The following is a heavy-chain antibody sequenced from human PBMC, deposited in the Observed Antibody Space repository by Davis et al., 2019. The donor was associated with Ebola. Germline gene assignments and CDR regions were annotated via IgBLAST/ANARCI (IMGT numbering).Heavy chain of an antibody. CDR3: AKDPKAHNGILTDYYLGNWFDP. J-gene: IGHJ5*02. Sequence: GRFTISRDNFKNTVYLQMNSLTTEDTAVYYCAKDPKAHNGILTDYYLGNWFDPWGQGTLVTVSS. V-gene: IGHV3-30*02. D-gene: IGHD3-9*01.